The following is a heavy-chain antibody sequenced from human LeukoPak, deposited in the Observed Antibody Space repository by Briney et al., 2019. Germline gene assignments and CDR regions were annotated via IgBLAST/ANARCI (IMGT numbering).Heavy chain of an antibody. J-gene: IGHJ5*02. Sequence: SQALSLTCAISGDSVSSNSVTWNWIRQSPSRGLEWLGRTYFRSTWYNDYAVSVRGRITVNPDTSKNQFSLHLNSVTPEDTAVYYCARRLTQYDCFDPWGQGILVTVSS. CDR1: GDSVSSNSVT. CDR2: TYFRSTWYN. V-gene: IGHV6-1*01. D-gene: IGHD2-2*01. CDR3: ARRLTQYDCFDP.